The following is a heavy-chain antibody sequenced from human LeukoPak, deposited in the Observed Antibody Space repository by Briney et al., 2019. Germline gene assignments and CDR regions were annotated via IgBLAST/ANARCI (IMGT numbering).Heavy chain of an antibody. J-gene: IGHJ6*02. D-gene: IGHD6-19*01. Sequence: GGSLRLSCAASGFTFSSYAMSGVRQAPGKGLEGVSAISGSGGSTYYADSVKGRFTIYRDNSKNTLYLQMNSLRAEDTAVYYCAKDKYSSGWYGRDYYYGMDVWGQGTTVTVSS. CDR1: GFTFSSYA. V-gene: IGHV3-23*01. CDR3: AKDKYSSGWYGRDYYYGMDV. CDR2: ISGSGGST.